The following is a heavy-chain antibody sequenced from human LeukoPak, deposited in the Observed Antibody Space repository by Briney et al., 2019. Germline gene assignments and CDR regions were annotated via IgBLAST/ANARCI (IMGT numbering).Heavy chain of an antibody. CDR3: ARVAAAGTRRVDY. D-gene: IGHD6-13*01. V-gene: IGHV1-69*13. Sequence: ASVKVSCKASGGTFSSYAISWVRHAPGQGLEWMGGIIPIFGTANYAQKFQGRVTITADESTSTAYMELSSLRSEDTAVYYCARVAAAGTRRVDYWGQGTLVTVSS. CDR1: GGTFSSYA. J-gene: IGHJ4*02. CDR2: IIPIFGTA.